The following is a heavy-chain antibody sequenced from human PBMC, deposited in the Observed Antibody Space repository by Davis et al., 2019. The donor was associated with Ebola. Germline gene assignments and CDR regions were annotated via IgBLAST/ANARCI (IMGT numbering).Heavy chain of an antibody. V-gene: IGHV1-8*01. D-gene: IGHD3-10*01. CDR2: MNPNSGNT. CDR1: GYTFTSYD. J-gene: IGHJ4*02. CDR3: ARGGGRYGSVDF. Sequence: ASVKVSCKASGYTFTSYDIYWVRQATGQGLEWMGWMNPNSGNTGYAQKFQGRVTMTRNTSISTAYMELSSLRSEDTAVYYCARGGGRYGSVDFWGQGALVTVSS.